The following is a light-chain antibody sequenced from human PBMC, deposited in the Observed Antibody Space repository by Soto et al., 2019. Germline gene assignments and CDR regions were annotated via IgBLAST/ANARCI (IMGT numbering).Light chain of an antibody. CDR3: CSYAGSSTFDVV. J-gene: IGLJ2*01. V-gene: IGLV2-23*03. CDR1: SSDVGGYNL. CDR2: EGS. Sequence: QSALTQPASVSGSPGQSITISCTGTSSDVGGYNLVSWYQQHPGKAPKLMIYEGSKRPSGVSNRFSGSKSGNTASLTISGLQADDEADYYCCSYAGSSTFDVVFGGGTKLTVL.